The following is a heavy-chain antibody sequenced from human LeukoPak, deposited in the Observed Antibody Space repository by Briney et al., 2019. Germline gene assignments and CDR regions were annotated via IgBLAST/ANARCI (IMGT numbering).Heavy chain of an antibody. Sequence: PGRSLRLSCAASGFTFSSYAMSSVPHTPRKRLEWGSAISVSVGSTYYADSAKGGLPISRNHPKNTVYLQMNSLRAEDTAVYYCAKPGGSYYGHYYYYMDVWGKGTTVTVSS. V-gene: IGHV3-23*01. CDR1: GFTFSSYA. D-gene: IGHD1-26*01. CDR2: ISVSVGST. CDR3: AKPGGSYYGHYYYYMDV. J-gene: IGHJ6*03.